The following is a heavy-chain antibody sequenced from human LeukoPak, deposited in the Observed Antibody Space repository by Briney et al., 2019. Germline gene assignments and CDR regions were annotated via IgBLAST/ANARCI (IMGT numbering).Heavy chain of an antibody. V-gene: IGHV4-34*01. J-gene: IGHJ4*02. Sequence: SETLSLTCAVYGGSFSGYYWSWIRQPPGKGLEWIGEINHSGSTNYNPSLKSRVTISVDRSKNQFSLKLSSVTAADTAVYYCARTKSGWYYSDYWGQGTLVSVSS. CDR3: ARTKSGWYYSDY. D-gene: IGHD6-19*01. CDR2: INHSGST. CDR1: GGSFSGYY.